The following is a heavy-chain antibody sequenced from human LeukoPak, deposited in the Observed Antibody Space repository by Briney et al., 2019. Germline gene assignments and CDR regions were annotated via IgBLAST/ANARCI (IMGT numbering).Heavy chain of an antibody. CDR1: GDSISSGGYY. D-gene: IGHD6-13*01. CDR3: ARCTEEDPGSSWFVANAFDI. Sequence: SETLSLVCTVSGDSISSGGYYWSWIRQHPGKGLEWIWYFYYNGSTYYNPSLKSRVTISVDTSKNQFSLKLSSVTAADTAVYYCARCTEEDPGSSWFVANAFDIWGQGTMVTVSS. J-gene: IGHJ3*02. V-gene: IGHV4-31*03. CDR2: FYYNGST.